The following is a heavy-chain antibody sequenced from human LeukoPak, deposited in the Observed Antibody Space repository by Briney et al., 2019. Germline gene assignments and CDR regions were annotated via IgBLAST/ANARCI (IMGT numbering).Heavy chain of an antibody. D-gene: IGHD3-9*01. J-gene: IGHJ5*02. CDR1: GGSITSGSYY. CDR3: ARLTGYSSESWFDP. CDR2: MYTSGST. V-gene: IGHV4-61*02. Sequence: PSETLSLTCTVSGGSITSGSYYWSWIRQPAGKGLEWIGRMYTSGSTNYNPSLKSRVTISVHTSKNQFSLKLSSVTAADTAVYYCARLTGYSSESWFDPWGQGTLVTVSS.